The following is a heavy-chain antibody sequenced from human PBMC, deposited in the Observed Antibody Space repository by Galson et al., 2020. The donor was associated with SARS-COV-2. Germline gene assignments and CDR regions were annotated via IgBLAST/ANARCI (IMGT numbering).Heavy chain of an antibody. CDR2: IYYRGNT. J-gene: IGHJ4*02. CDR1: GGSASSGSSN. D-gene: IGHD3-22*01. Sequence: SETLSLTCTVSGGSASSGSSNWGWIRQPPGKGLEWIGTIYYRGNTYYTPSLKSRVTISVDTSKNQFSLKLSSVTAADTAVYYCARQSFSYDSSGLAIDYWGQGTLVTVSS. V-gene: IGHV4-39*01. CDR3: ARQSFSYDSSGLAIDY.